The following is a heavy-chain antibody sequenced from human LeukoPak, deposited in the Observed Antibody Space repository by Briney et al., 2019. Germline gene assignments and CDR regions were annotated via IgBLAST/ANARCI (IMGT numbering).Heavy chain of an antibody. CDR1: GYTFTSYD. CDR3: ARAASYSSSGKTRKNYYFDY. CDR2: MNPNSGNT. V-gene: IGHV1-8*01. J-gene: IGHJ4*02. D-gene: IGHD6-13*01. Sequence: VASVKVSCKASGYTFTSYDINWVRQATGQGLEWMGWMNPNSGNTGYAQKFQGRVTMTRNTSISTAYMELSSLRSEDTAVYYCARAASYSSSGKTRKNYYFDYWGQGTLVTVSS.